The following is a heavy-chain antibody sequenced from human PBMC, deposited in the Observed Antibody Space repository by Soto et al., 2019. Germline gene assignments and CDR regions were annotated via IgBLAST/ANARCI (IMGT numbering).Heavy chain of an antibody. CDR2: IYHSGST. CDR1: GGSISSSNW. D-gene: IGHD3-22*01. V-gene: IGHV4-4*02. CDR3: ARAGLDYYDSSGYSDAFDI. Sequence: QVQLQESGPGLVKPSGTLSLTCAVSGGSISSSNWWSWVRQPPGKGLEWIGEIYHSGSTNYNPSLKSRVTISVDKSKNQFSLKLSSVTAADTAVYYSARAGLDYYDSSGYSDAFDIWGQGTMVTVSS. J-gene: IGHJ3*02.